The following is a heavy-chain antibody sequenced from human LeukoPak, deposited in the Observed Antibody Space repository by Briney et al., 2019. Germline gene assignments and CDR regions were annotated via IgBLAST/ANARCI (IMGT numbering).Heavy chain of an antibody. V-gene: IGHV3-21*03. CDR3: ARNSYGSGSYLTSDY. J-gene: IGHJ4*02. CDR1: GFTFSSYD. D-gene: IGHD3-10*01. CDR2: ISSSRSYI. Sequence: PGGSLRLSCAASGFTFSSYDMNWVRQAPGKGLEWVSSISSSRSYIYYADSVRGRFTISTDNAKNSLYLQMNGLRAEDTAVYYCARNSYGSGSYLTSDYWGRGTLVTVSS.